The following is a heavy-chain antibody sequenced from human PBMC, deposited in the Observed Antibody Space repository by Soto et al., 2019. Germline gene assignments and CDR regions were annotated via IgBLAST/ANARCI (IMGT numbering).Heavy chain of an antibody. CDR2: ISAYNGNT. V-gene: IGHV1-18*04. CDR1: GYTFTSYG. CDR3: ARLFSGYDNNWFDP. J-gene: IGHJ5*02. Sequence: ASVKVSCKASGYTFTSYGISWVRQAPGQGLEWMGWISAYNGNTNYAQKLQGRVIMTTDTSTSTAYMELRSLRSDDTAVYYCARLFSGYDNNWFDPWGQGTLVTVSS. D-gene: IGHD5-12*01.